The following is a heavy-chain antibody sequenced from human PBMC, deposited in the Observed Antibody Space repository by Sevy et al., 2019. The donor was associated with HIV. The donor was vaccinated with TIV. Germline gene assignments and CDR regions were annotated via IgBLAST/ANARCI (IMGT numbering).Heavy chain of an antibody. Sequence: GGSLRLSCAASGFTFSSYWMHWVRQAPGKGLVWVSRINSDGSSTSYADSVKGRFTISRDNTKNTLYLQMNSLRAEDTAVYYCASENRYNWNDVGYWGQGTLVTVSS. CDR1: GFTFSSYW. J-gene: IGHJ4*02. CDR3: ASENRYNWNDVGY. V-gene: IGHV3-74*01. D-gene: IGHD1-1*01. CDR2: INSDGSST.